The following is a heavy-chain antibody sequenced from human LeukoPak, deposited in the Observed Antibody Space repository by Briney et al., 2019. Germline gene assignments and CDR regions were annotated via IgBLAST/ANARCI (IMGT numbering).Heavy chain of an antibody. D-gene: IGHD6-13*01. CDR1: GYTFTGYY. CDR2: INPNSGGT. J-gene: IGHJ3*02. V-gene: IGHV1-2*02. CDR3: ARGRTPRQQQVLGAFDI. Sequence: ASVKVSCKASGYTFTGYYMHWVRQAPGQGLEWMGWINPNSGGTNYAQKFQGRVTMTRDTSISTAYMELSRLRSDDTAVYYCARGRTPRQQQVLGAFDIWGQGTMVTVSS.